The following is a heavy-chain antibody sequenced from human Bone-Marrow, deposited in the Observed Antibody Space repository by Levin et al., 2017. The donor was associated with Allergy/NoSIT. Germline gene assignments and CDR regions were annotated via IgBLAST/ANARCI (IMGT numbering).Heavy chain of an antibody. Sequence: HPGGSLRLSCAASGFPFNSYAMHWVRQAPGKGLEWVAVITYDGTYEYYGDSVRGRFTISRDISQILYLQMNSLRVEDTAVYYCAKSTMRAVAPTASLDVWGQGTTVTVSS. CDR1: GFPFNSYA. V-gene: IGHV3-30*18. CDR2: ITYDGTYE. D-gene: IGHD2-2*01. CDR3: AKSTMRAVAPTASLDV. J-gene: IGHJ6*02.